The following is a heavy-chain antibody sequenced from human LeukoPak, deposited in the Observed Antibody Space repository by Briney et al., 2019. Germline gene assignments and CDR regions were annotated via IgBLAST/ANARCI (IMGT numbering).Heavy chain of an antibody. Sequence: KSSETLSLTCAVYGGSFSGYYWSWIRQPPGKGLEWIGYIYYSGSTNYNPSLKSRVTISVDTSKNQFSLKLSSVTAADTAVYYCARISREYYYYYGMDVWGQGTTVTVSS. CDR2: IYYSGST. D-gene: IGHD6-13*01. CDR3: ARISREYYYYYGMDV. V-gene: IGHV4-59*01. CDR1: GGSFSGYY. J-gene: IGHJ6*02.